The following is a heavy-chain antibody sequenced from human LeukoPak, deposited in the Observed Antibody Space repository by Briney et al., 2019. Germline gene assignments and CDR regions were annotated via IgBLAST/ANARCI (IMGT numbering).Heavy chain of an antibody. CDR2: ITDSGGST. J-gene: IGHJ4*02. Sequence: GGSLRLSCAASGFTFNIYSMSWVRQAPGRGLEWVSAITDSGGSTYYADSVKGRFTTSRDNSKNTLFLQMTSLRAEDTALYYCAKISGYFDYWGRGTLVTVSS. CDR1: GFTFNIYS. D-gene: IGHD3-10*01. CDR3: AKISGYFDY. V-gene: IGHV3-23*01.